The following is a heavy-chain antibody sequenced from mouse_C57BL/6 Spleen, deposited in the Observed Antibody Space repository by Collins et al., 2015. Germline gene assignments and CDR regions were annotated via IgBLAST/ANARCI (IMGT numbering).Heavy chain of an antibody. Sequence: QVQLQQPGAELVKPGASVKLSCKASGYTFTSYWMHWVKQRPGQGLEWIGMIHPNSGSTNYNEKFKSKATLTVDKSSSTAYMQLSSLTSEDSAVYYCARDWDLLGWYFDVWGTGTTVTVSS. CDR1: GYTFTSYW. CDR2: IHPNSGST. D-gene: IGHD4-1*01. CDR3: ARDWDLLGWYFDV. J-gene: IGHJ1*03. V-gene: IGHV1-64*01.